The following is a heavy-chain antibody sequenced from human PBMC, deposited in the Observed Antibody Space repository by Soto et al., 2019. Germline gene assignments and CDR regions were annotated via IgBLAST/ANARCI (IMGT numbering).Heavy chain of an antibody. CDR2: VYYSGGA. V-gene: IGHV4-59*01. J-gene: IGHJ6*02. CDR1: GGSISGYY. CDR3: TRDXDGRMTTRPYDDDGMDV. Sequence: PSETLSLTCTVSGGSISGYYRSWIRQPPGKGLEWIGNVYYSGGAKYNPSVKRRVSISVDTSKNQFSLNLSSVTAADTAVYYCTRDXDGRMTTRPYDDDGMDVWGPGITVTVSS. D-gene: IGHD3-16*01.